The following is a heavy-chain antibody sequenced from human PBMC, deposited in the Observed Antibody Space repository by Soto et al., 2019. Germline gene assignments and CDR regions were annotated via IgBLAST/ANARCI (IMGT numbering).Heavy chain of an antibody. CDR1: GFTFSIYS. J-gene: IGHJ4*02. CDR2: ISSGSDYI. V-gene: IGHV3-21*06. D-gene: IGHD1-26*01. CDR3: GRVAVGNTYLFDY. Sequence: GGSLRLSCAASGFTFSIYSMKWVRQAPGKGLEWVSSISSGSDYIFYADSVKGRFTISKDNTKNSVYLQMNSLRAEDTGVYYSGRVAVGNTYLFDYWGQGTLVTVSS.